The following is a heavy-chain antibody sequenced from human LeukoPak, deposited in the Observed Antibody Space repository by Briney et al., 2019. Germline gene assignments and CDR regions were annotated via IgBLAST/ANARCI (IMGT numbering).Heavy chain of an antibody. CDR2: ISSSSSTI. V-gene: IGHV3-48*02. D-gene: IGHD2-15*01. J-gene: IGHJ4*02. Sequence: GGSPRLSCAASGFTFSSYSMNWVRQAPGKGLEWVSYISSSSSTIYYADSVKGRFTISRDNAKNSLYLQMNSLRDEDTAVYYCARAGDYCSGGSCFDYWGQGTLVTVSS. CDR3: ARAGDYCSGGSCFDY. CDR1: GFTFSSYS.